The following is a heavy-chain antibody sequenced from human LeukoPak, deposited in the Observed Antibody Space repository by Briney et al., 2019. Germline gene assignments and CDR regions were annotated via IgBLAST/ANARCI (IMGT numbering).Heavy chain of an antibody. CDR1: GVTFDDYA. CDR3: AKDIGSLGYGAYVLAFDI. V-gene: IGHV3-9*01. Sequence: PGRSLRLSCAASGVTFDDYAMHWVRQAPGKGLEWVSGISWNGGSIDYADSVKGRFTISRDNAKNSLYLQMNSLRAEDTALYYCAKDIGSLGYGAYVLAFDIWGQGTMVTVSS. D-gene: IGHD4-17*01. J-gene: IGHJ3*02. CDR2: ISWNGGSI.